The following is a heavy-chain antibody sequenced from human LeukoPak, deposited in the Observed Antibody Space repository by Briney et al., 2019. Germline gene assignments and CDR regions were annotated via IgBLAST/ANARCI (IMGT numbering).Heavy chain of an antibody. Sequence: PGGSLRLSCAASGFTFSSYEMNWVRQAPGKGLEWVSYISSGGSTIYYADSVKGRFTISRDNAKNSLYLQMNSLRAEDTAVYYCARALPSPLYSGSYADAFDIWGQGTMVTVSS. CDR2: ISSGGSTI. CDR1: GFTFSSYE. J-gene: IGHJ3*02. CDR3: ARALPSPLYSGSYADAFDI. D-gene: IGHD1-26*01. V-gene: IGHV3-48*03.